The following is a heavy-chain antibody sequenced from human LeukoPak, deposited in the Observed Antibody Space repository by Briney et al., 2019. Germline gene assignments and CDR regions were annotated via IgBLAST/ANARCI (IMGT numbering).Heavy chain of an antibody. J-gene: IGHJ4*02. Sequence: PGGSLSFSCPPPESTFTSLALTGVGQPPGKGLGWSSPISGSGGSTYYADSVKGRFTISRDNSKNTLYLQMNSLRAEDTAVYYCAKDRFEGRWLHDYWGQGTLVTVSS. CDR2: ISGSGGST. V-gene: IGHV3-23*01. CDR1: ESTFTSLA. CDR3: AKDRFEGRWLHDY. D-gene: IGHD5-24*01.